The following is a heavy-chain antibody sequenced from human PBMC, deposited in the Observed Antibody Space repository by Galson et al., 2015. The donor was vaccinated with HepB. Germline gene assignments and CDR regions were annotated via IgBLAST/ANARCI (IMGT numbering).Heavy chain of an antibody. J-gene: IGHJ4*02. CDR1: GFSLSTTGVG. Sequence: PALVKPTQTLTLTCTFSGFSLSTTGVGVGWIRQPPGKALEWLALIYWDDDKRYSPSLKSRLTITKDPSKNQVVLTMTNMDPVDTATYYCTHSPLDSDTDYWGQGTLVTVSS. D-gene: IGHD2-15*01. V-gene: IGHV2-5*02. CDR2: IYWDDDK. CDR3: THSPLDSDTDY.